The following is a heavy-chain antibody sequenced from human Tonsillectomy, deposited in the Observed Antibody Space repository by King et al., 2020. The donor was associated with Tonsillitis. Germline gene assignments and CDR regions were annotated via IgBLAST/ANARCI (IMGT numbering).Heavy chain of an antibody. Sequence: EVQLVESGGGLVKPGGSLRLSCAASGFTFSSYSMNWVRQAPGKGLEWVSSISSSSYYIYYADSVKGRFTISRDNAKNSLYLQMNSLRVEDTAVYYCARGRLGGLDGYNCFDYWGQGTLVTVSS. CDR2: ISSSSYYI. D-gene: IGHD5-24*01. J-gene: IGHJ4*02. CDR3: ARGRLGGLDGYNCFDY. CDR1: GFTFSSYS. V-gene: IGHV3-21*01.